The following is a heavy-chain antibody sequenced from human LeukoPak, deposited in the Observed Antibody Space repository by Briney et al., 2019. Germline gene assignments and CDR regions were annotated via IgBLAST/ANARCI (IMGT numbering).Heavy chain of an antibody. CDR1: GGSISSGSYY. Sequence: KPSQTLSLTCTVSGGSISSGSYYWSWIRQPAGKGLEWIGRIYTSGSTNYNPSLKSRVTISVDTSKNQFSLKLSSVTAADTAVYYCARDPSIEVGYYYMDVWGKGTTVTVSS. D-gene: IGHD6-19*01. J-gene: IGHJ6*03. CDR2: IYTSGST. V-gene: IGHV4-61*02. CDR3: ARDPSIEVGYYYMDV.